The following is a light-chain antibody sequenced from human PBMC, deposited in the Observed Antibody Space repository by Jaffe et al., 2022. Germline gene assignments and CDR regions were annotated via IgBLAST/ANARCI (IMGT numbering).Light chain of an antibody. J-gene: IGLJ1*01. Sequence: QSALTQPASVSGSPGQSITISCTGTSSDLGGYNYVSWYQQHPGKAPKLMIYDVTNRPSGISNRFSGSKSGNTASLTISGLQAEDEADYYCSSYTTSSTPCVFGTGTKVTVL. CDR1: SSDLGGYNY. CDR2: DVT. V-gene: IGLV2-14*03. CDR3: SSYTTSSTPCV.